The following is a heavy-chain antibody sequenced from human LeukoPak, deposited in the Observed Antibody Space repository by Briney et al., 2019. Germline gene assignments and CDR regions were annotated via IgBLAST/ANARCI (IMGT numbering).Heavy chain of an antibody. J-gene: IGHJ6*02. CDR2: VTVIGGNT. V-gene: IGHV3-23*01. D-gene: IGHD6-13*01. Sequence: GGSLRLSCAASGFIFSSYSMSWVRQAPGMGLGWVSVVTVIGGNTYYADSVKGRFTISKDNSKNTVYLQMSSLRVDDTAVYYCAKAASSSWPSYYYGMDVWGQGTTVTVSS. CDR1: GFIFSSYS. CDR3: AKAASSSWPSYYYGMDV.